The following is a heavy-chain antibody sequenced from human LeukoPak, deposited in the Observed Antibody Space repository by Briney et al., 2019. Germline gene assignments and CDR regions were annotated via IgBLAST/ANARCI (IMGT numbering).Heavy chain of an antibody. V-gene: IGHV4-59*04. CDR2: IYYSGST. CDR1: GGSISSYY. D-gene: IGHD2-15*01. CDR3: ARQTTVVVAATPGFDY. J-gene: IGHJ4*02. Sequence: PSGTLSLTCTVSGGSISSYYWSWIRQPPGKGLEWIGYIYYSGSTYYNPSLKSRVTISVDTSKNQFSLKLSSVTAADTAVYYCARQTTVVVAATPGFDYWGQGTLVTVSS.